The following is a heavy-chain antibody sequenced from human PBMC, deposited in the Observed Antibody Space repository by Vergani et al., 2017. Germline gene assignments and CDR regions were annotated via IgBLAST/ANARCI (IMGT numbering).Heavy chain of an antibody. CDR2: ISWNSGSI. D-gene: IGHD4-17*01. CDR1: GFTFDDYA. Sequence: EVQLVESGGGLVQPGRSLRLSCAASGFTFDDYAMHWVRQAPGKGLEWVSGISWNSGSIGYADSVKGRFTISRDNAKNSLYLQMNSLRAEDTALYYCAKTLDYVDYGGFDYWGQGTLVTVSS. V-gene: IGHV3-9*01. J-gene: IGHJ4*02. CDR3: AKTLDYVDYGGFDY.